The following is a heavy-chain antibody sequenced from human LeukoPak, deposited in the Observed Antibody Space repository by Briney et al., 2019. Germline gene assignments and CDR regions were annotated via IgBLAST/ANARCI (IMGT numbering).Heavy chain of an antibody. J-gene: IGHJ4*02. CDR1: GGSFSGYY. CDR2: IYYSGST. CDR3: ARRVSSSVEPPYFDY. Sequence: SETLSLTCAVYGGSFSGYYWSWIRQPPGKGLEWIGYIYYSGSTNYNPSLKSRVTISVDTSKNQFSLKLSSVTAADTAVYYCARRVSSSVEPPYFDYWGQGTLVTVSS. V-gene: IGHV4-59*08. D-gene: IGHD6-13*01.